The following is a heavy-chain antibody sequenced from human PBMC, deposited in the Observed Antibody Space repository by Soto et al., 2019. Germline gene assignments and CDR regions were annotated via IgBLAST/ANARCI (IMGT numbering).Heavy chain of an antibody. CDR2: INAGTGDT. V-gene: IGHV1-3*01. Sequence: QVPLVQSGAEVKKPGASVKVSCKTSGYTFSSYTVTWVRQAPGQRLEWMGRINAGTGDTRYSQMFQGRVNITRDTSASTAYMELSSLRSEDTAAYYCARDLPTSGWSDFDYWGQGTLITVSS. D-gene: IGHD6-19*01. CDR3: ARDLPTSGWSDFDY. J-gene: IGHJ4*02. CDR1: GYTFSSYT.